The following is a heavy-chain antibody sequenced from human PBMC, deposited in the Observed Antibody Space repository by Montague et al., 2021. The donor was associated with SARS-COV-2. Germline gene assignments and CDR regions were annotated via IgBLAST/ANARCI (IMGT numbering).Heavy chain of an antibody. CDR2: ISSSGSTI. CDR3: ARDRGLVRFGPDDAFDI. Sequence: SLRLSCAASGFTFSSYEMNWVRQAPGKGLEWVSYISSSGSTIYYADSVKGRFTISRDNAKNSLYLQINSLRAEDTAVYYCARDRGLVRFGPDDAFDIWGQGTMVTVSS. CDR1: GFTFSSYE. J-gene: IGHJ3*02. V-gene: IGHV3-48*03. D-gene: IGHD3-10*01.